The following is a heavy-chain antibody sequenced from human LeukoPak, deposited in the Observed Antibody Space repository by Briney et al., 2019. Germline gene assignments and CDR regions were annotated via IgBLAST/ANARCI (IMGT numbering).Heavy chain of an antibody. CDR1: GFTFSDYY. J-gene: IGHJ4*02. D-gene: IGHD2-21*01. Sequence: PGGSLRLSCAASGFTFSDYYMTWIRQAPGKGPEWVSYIRSSGSTTNYADSVWGRFTISRDNAKNSVFLQMNGLRPEDTAVYYCARQQLWLDYWGQGALVSVSS. CDR3: ARQQLWLDY. V-gene: IGHV3-11*01. CDR2: IRSSGSTT.